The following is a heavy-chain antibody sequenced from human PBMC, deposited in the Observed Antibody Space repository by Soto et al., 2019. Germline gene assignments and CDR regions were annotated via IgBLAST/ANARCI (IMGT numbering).Heavy chain of an antibody. J-gene: IGHJ4*02. CDR2: IYYSGST. Sequence: QVQLQESGPGLVKPSETLSLTCTVSGGSVSSGSYYWSWIRQPPGKGLEWIGYIYYSGSTNYNPSLKSRVPISVDTSKNQFSLKLSSVTAADTAVYFCATGSGYGFDYWGQGTLVTVSS. CDR3: ATGSGYGFDY. D-gene: IGHD3-3*01. V-gene: IGHV4-61*01. CDR1: GGSVSSGSYY.